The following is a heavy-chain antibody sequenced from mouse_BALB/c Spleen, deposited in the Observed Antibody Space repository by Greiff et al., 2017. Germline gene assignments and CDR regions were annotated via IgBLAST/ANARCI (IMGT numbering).Heavy chain of an antibody. CDR3: ARAGLPYYFDY. J-gene: IGHJ2*01. CDR1: GYTFTDYW. D-gene: IGHD3-3*01. Sequence: QVQLKQPGAELVMPGASVKMSCKASGYTFTDYWMHWVKQRPGQGLEWIGAIDTSDSYTSYNQKFKGKATLTVDESSSTAYMQLSSLTSEDSAVYYCARAGLPYYFDYWGQGTTLTVSS. V-gene: IGHV1-69*01. CDR2: IDTSDSYT.